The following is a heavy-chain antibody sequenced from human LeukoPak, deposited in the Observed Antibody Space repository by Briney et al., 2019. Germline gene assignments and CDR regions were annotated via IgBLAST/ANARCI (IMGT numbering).Heavy chain of an antibody. D-gene: IGHD6-19*01. CDR1: GFTLSSYA. CDR2: FSDNGGST. V-gene: IGHV3-23*01. Sequence: GGSLRLSCAASGFTLSSYAMSWVRQAPGKGLEWVSTFSDNGGSTYYADSVKGRFTISRDNSKNTLYLQINSLRAEDTAVYYCAKGVVAVAGLFDYWGQGTLVTVSS. CDR3: AKGVVAVAGLFDY. J-gene: IGHJ4*02.